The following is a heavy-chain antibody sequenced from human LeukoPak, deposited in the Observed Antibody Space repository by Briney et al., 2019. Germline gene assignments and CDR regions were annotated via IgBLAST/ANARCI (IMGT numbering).Heavy chain of an antibody. Sequence: PGGSLRLSCAASGFTFNSHAMHWVRQAPGKGLEWVAFISYEGKTEYYAESVKGRFTVSRDNSRNTLYLQVNSLRAEDTAVYYCARDLSGRYVWDYWGQGTLVSVSS. V-gene: IGHV3-33*05. J-gene: IGHJ4*02. CDR1: GFTFNSHA. CDR3: ARDLSGRYVWDY. CDR2: ISYEGKTE. D-gene: IGHD1-26*01.